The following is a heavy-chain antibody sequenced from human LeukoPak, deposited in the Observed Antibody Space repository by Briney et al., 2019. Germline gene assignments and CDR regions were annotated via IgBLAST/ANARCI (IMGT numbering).Heavy chain of an antibody. CDR3: ACEWELQQDDAFDI. V-gene: IGHV3-21*01. D-gene: IGHD1-26*01. CDR1: GFTFSSYS. J-gene: IGHJ3*02. Sequence: GGSLRLSCAASGFTFSSYSMNWVRQAPGKGLEWVSSISSSSSYIYYADSVKGRFTISRDNAKNSLYLQMNSLRAEDTAVYYCACEWELQQDDAFDIWGQGTMVTVSS. CDR2: ISSSSSYI.